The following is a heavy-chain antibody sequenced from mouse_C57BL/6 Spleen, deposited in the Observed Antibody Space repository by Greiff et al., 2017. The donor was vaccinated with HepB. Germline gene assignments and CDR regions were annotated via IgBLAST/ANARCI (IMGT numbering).Heavy chain of an antibody. D-gene: IGHD2-2*01. Sequence: QVQLQQPGAELVRPGSSVKLSCKASGYTFTSYWMDWVKQRPGQGLEWIGNIYPSDSETHYNQKFKDKATLTVDKSSSTAYMQLSSLTSEDSAVYYCARGTYGYDVDFDYWGQGTTLTVSS. CDR3: ARGTYGYDVDFDY. V-gene: IGHV1-61*01. CDR2: IYPSDSET. CDR1: GYTFTSYW. J-gene: IGHJ2*01.